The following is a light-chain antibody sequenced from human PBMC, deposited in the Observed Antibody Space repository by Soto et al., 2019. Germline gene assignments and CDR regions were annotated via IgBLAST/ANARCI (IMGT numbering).Light chain of an antibody. CDR1: SSDVGGYNY. CDR2: DVS. J-gene: IGLJ1*01. Sequence: QSVLTQPASVSGSPGQSITISCTGTSSDVGGYNYVSWYQQHPGKAPKFMIYDVSNRPSGVSNRFSGSKSGNTASLTISGLQAEDEADYYCSSYITSNTRQTVFGTGTKVTVL. V-gene: IGLV2-14*01. CDR3: SSYITSNTRQTV.